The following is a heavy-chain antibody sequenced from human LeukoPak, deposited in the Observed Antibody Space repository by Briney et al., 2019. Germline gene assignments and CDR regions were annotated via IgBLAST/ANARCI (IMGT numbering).Heavy chain of an antibody. CDR3: ARDRVDGSGSRDYYYYCMDV. Sequence: ASVRVSCKAYGYSFSGYYIYWLRQAPGQGLEWMGWINPNSGGTKYAEKFLGRVTMTRDTSMQTVYMELSGLKSDDTAVYYCARDRVDGSGSRDYYYYCMDVWGKGTTVTISS. CDR2: INPNSGGT. CDR1: GYSFSGYY. J-gene: IGHJ6*03. D-gene: IGHD3-10*01. V-gene: IGHV1-2*02.